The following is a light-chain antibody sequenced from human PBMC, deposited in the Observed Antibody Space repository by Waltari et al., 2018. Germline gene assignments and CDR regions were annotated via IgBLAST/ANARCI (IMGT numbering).Light chain of an antibody. CDR3: CSYTSSDTYV. Sequence: SALPPPASVSGSPGQSITISCTGPRTAFSLLVYLSWYQQRPGKVPRLIIYDVVKRPSGVSNRFSGSMSGYTATLTISGLQAEDEADYYCCSYTSSDTYVFGSGTTVTVL. CDR2: DVV. CDR1: RTAFSLLVY. V-gene: IGLV2-14*03. J-gene: IGLJ1*01.